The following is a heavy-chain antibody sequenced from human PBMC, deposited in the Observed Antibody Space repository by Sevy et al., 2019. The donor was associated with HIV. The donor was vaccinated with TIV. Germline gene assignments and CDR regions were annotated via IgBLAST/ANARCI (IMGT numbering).Heavy chain of an antibody. CDR3: ASGGLYDSSGYYYVSAFDI. Sequence: GGSLRLSCAASGFTFSSYGMHWVRQAPGKGLEWVAVIWYDGSNKYYADSVKGRFTISRDNSKNTLYLQMNSLRAEDTAGYYCASGGLYDSSGYYYVSAFDIWGQGTMVTVSS. CDR2: IWYDGSNK. D-gene: IGHD3-22*01. CDR1: GFTFSSYG. J-gene: IGHJ3*02. V-gene: IGHV3-33*01.